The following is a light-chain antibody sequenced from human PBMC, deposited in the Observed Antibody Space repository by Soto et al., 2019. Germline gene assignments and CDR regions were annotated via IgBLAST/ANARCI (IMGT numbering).Light chain of an antibody. CDR3: QQYNNWPPGMYT. CDR1: QSVSSN. J-gene: IGKJ2*01. Sequence: EIVMTQSPATLSVSPGERATLSCRASQSVSSNLAWYQQKPGQAPRLLIDGASTRATGIPARFSGSGSGTEVTLTRSSLPSEDFAVYYCQQYNNWPPGMYTFGQGTKLEIK. CDR2: GAS. V-gene: IGKV3-15*01.